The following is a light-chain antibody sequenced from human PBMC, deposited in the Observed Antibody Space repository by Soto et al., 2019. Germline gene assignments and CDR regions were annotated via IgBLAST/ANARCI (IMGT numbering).Light chain of an antibody. J-gene: IGKJ5*01. V-gene: IGKV3-11*01. CDR3: QQRSNWPPIT. CDR2: DAS. CDR1: QSVSSY. Sequence: EIVLTQSPATLSLSPGERAALSCRASQSVSSYLAWYQQKPGQAPRLLIYDASNRATGIPARFSGSGSGTDFTLIINRLEPEDVAIYYCQQRSNWPPITFGQGTRLEIK.